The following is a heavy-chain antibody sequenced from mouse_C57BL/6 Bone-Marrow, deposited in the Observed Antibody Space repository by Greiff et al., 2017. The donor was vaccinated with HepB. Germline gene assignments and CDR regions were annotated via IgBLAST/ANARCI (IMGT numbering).Heavy chain of an antibody. CDR2: INPGSGGT. V-gene: IGHV1-54*01. CDR1: GYAFTNYL. J-gene: IGHJ3*01. CDR3: ARDFVI. Sequence: VQLQQSGAELVRPGPSVKVSCKASGYAFTNYLIEWVKQRPGQGLEWIGVINPGSGGTNYNEKCTGKATLTADKSSSTAYMQLSSLASEDSAVYFCARDFVIWGQGTLVTVSA.